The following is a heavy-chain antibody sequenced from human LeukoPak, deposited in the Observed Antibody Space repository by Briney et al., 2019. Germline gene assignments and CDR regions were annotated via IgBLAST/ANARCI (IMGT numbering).Heavy chain of an antibody. CDR1: GYSIRSDYY. D-gene: IGHD6-13*01. J-gene: IGHJ4*02. Sequence: KPSETLSLTCAVSGYSIRSDYYWGWIRQPPGKGLEWIGSIYQSGSTHYNPSLKSRVTISIDTSKNQFSRKLSSMTAADTAVYYCARNSSWYFDYWGQGTLVTVSS. CDR2: IYQSGST. V-gene: IGHV4-38-2*01. CDR3: ARNSSWYFDY.